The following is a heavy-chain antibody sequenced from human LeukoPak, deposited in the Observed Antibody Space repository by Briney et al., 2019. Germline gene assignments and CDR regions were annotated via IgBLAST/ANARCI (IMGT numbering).Heavy chain of an antibody. D-gene: IGHD6-13*01. CDR3: ARDREIAAGNFFDP. CDR1: GFTFSNYW. V-gene: IGHV3-74*01. CDR2: INSDGSST. J-gene: IGHJ5*02. Sequence: TGGSLRLSCAASGFTFSNYWMHWVGQAPGKGLVWVSRINSDGSSTTYADSVKGRFTISRDNAKNTLYLQMNNLRAEDTAVYSCARDREIAAGNFFDPWGQGTLVTVSS.